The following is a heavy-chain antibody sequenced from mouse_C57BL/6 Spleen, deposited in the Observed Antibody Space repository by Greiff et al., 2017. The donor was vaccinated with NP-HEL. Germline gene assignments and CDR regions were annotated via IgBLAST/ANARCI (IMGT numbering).Heavy chain of an antibody. CDR1: GYTFTDYY. V-gene: IGHV1-26*01. D-gene: IGHD1-3*01. CDR3: AREKSNYFDY. J-gene: IGHJ2*01. CDR2: INPNNGGT. Sequence: VQLQQSGPELVKPGASVKISCKASGYTFTDYYMNWVKQSHGKSLEWIGDINPNNGGTSYNQKFKGKATLTVDKSSSTAYMELRSLTSEDSAVYYCAREKSNYFDYWGQGTTLTVSS.